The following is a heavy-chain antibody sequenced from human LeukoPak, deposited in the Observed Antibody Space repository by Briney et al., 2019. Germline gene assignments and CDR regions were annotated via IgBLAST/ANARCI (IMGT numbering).Heavy chain of an antibody. Sequence: GASVKVSCKASGYTFTSYDINWVRQATGQGLEWMGWMNPNSGNTGYAQKFQGRVTITRNTSISIAYMELSSLRSEDTAVYYCARGYCSSTSCYTLFDYWGQGTLVTVSS. CDR2: MNPNSGNT. V-gene: IGHV1-8*03. J-gene: IGHJ4*02. CDR3: ARGYCSSTSCYTLFDY. D-gene: IGHD2-2*02. CDR1: GYTFTSYD.